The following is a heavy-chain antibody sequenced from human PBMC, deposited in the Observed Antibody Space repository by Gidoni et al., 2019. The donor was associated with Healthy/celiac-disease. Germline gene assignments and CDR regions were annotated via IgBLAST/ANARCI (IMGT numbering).Heavy chain of an antibody. CDR1: GFTFEDYA. Sequence: EVQLVASGGGLVQPGRSLRLSCAASGFTFEDYAMHWVLQATGKGLVWVSGISWNSGSIGYEDSVKGRFTISRDNAKNSLYLQMNSLRAEDTALYDCAKDPMYSSSWFFDYWGQGTLVTVSS. J-gene: IGHJ4*02. D-gene: IGHD6-13*01. V-gene: IGHV3-9*01. CDR3: AKDPMYSSSWFFDY. CDR2: ISWNSGSI.